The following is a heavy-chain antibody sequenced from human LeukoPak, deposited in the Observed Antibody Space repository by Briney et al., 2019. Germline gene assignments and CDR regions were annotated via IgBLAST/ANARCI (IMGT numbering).Heavy chain of an antibody. CDR2: INHSGST. D-gene: IGHD3-9*01. CDR1: GGSFSGYY. CDR3: ARDTISLTVNFDY. Sequence: SGTLSLTCAVYGGSFSGYYWSWIRQPPGKGLEWIGEINHSGSTNYNPSLKSRVTISVDTSKNQFSLKLSSVTAADTAVYYCARDTISLTVNFDYWGQGTLVTVSS. J-gene: IGHJ4*02. V-gene: IGHV4-34*01.